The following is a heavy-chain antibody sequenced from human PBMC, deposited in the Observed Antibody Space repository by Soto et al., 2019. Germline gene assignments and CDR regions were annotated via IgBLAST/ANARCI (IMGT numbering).Heavy chain of an antibody. V-gene: IGHV1-18*01. D-gene: IGHD3-10*01. CDR1: GYPFTNYD. J-gene: IGHJ6*02. Sequence: QVDLVQSGAEVKKPGASVKVSCKASGYPFTNYDINWLRQAPGQGLEWMGWISTYTGNTNYAQKLQGRVTMTTDTATSTAYMELRSLRSDDTAVYYRARGYYYGSGRPSPGGTDVWGQGTTVTVSS. CDR3: ARGYYYGSGRPSPGGTDV. CDR2: ISTYTGNT.